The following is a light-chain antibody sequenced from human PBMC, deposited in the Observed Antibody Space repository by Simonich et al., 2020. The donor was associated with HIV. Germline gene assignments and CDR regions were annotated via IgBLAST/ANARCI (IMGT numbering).Light chain of an antibody. CDR3: QQYGSSPFT. V-gene: IGKV3-20*01. J-gene: IGKJ3*01. CDR2: GAS. CDR1: QRFSDSF. Sequence: EIVLTQSPGTLSFSPGERATLSCRASQRFSDSFLAWYHQKPGLAPRLLIYGASSRATGIPDRCSGSGSGTDFTLTISRLEPEDFAVYYCQQYGSSPFTFGPGTKVDIK.